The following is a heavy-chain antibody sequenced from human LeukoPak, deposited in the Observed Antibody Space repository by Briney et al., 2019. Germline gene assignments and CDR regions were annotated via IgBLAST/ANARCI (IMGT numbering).Heavy chain of an antibody. D-gene: IGHD3-22*01. Sequence: GESLKISCMGSAYSFTSYWIGWVRQMPGKGLGWMGIIYPGDSDTRYSPSFQGQVTISADKSISTAYLQWSSLKASDTAMYYCARPINYDSSGYYYDYFDYWGQGTLVTVSS. CDR1: AYSFTSYW. CDR2: IYPGDSDT. V-gene: IGHV5-51*01. CDR3: ARPINYDSSGYYYDYFDY. J-gene: IGHJ4*02.